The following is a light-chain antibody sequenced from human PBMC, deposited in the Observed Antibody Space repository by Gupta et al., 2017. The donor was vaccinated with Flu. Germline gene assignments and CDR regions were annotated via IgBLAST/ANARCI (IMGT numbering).Light chain of an antibody. V-gene: IGKV1-12*01. J-gene: IGKJ4*01. CDR2: AAS. CDR3: QRANGYPLT. Sequence: PSSVSASVGDRITITCRASQGVSSWSACHQQNAGITPKLLIYAASRADSGLPSRISGSASAADISLTISILPPDDFATYCSQRANGYPLTFGGGTRLEMK. CDR1: QGVSSW.